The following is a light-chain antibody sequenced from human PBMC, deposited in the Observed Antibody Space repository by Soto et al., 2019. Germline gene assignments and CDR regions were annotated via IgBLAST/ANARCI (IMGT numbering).Light chain of an antibody. Sequence: EVVLTQSPVTLSLSPGERATLSCRASQSFRGLLAWYQQKPGQAPRLLIYVAYNRATGIPPRFSGSGSGTDFTLTISSLEPEDSAVYSCQQRHMWPITFGQGTRLEIK. CDR2: VAY. CDR1: QSFRGL. J-gene: IGKJ5*01. CDR3: QQRHMWPIT. V-gene: IGKV3-11*01.